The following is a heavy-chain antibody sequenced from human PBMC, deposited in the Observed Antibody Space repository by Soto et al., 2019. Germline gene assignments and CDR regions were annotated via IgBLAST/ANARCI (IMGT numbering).Heavy chain of an antibody. V-gene: IGHV3-7*01. CDR3: TRDRAFNRFDF. D-gene: IGHD3-10*01. CDR1: GFTFRDSW. Sequence: LRLSCVDSGFTFRDSWMAWVRQFPGRGLEWVANINRDGSVKNYMDSVRGRFTVSRDNAKNSLYLQMNSLRPDDTALYFCTRDRAFNRFDFWGQGTLVTVSS. J-gene: IGHJ4*02. CDR2: INRDGSVK.